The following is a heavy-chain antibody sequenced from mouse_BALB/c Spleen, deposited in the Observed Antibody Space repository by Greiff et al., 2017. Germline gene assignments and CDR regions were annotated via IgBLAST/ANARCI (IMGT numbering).Heavy chain of an antibody. D-gene: IGHD3-2*02. CDR1: GYTFTSYV. V-gene: IGHV1-14*01. CDR2: INPYNDGT. CDR3: ARRRLRYDAMDY. J-gene: IGHJ4*01. Sequence: VHLKQSGPELVKPGASVKMSCKASGYTFTSYVMHWVKQKPGQGLEWIGYINPYNDGTKYNEKFKGKATLTSDKSSSTAYMELSSLISEDSAVYYCARRRLRYDAMDYWGQGTSVTVSS.